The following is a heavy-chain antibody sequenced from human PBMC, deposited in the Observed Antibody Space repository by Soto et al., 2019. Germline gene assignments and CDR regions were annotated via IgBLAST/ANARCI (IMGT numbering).Heavy chain of an antibody. CDR3: ARDDGTAMNDY. Sequence: PGGSLRLSCAASGFTFSSYGMHRVRQAPGKGLEWVAVIWYDGSNKYYADSVKGRFTISRDNSKNTLYLQMNSLRAEDTAVYYCARDDGTAMNDYWGQGTLVTVSS. D-gene: IGHD5-18*01. J-gene: IGHJ4*02. CDR2: IWYDGSNK. V-gene: IGHV3-33*01. CDR1: GFTFSSYG.